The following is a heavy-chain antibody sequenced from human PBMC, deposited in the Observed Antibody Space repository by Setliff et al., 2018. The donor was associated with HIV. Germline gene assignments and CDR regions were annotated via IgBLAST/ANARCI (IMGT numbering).Heavy chain of an antibody. Sequence: SETLSLTCAVYGGSFSDYSWNWIRQPPGKGLEWIGEINHSGSTNYNPSVKSRLTISVDTSKNQFSLKLTSLTAADTAVYYCARPGTYNNSWYRPYYYYMDVWGKGTTVTVSS. CDR1: GGSFSDYS. CDR2: INHSGST. CDR3: ARPGTYNNSWYRPYYYYMDV. J-gene: IGHJ6*03. D-gene: IGHD6-13*01. V-gene: IGHV4-34*01.